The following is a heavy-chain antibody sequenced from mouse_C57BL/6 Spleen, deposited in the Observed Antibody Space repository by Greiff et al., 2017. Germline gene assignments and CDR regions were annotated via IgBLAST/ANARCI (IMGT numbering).Heavy chain of an antibody. D-gene: IGHD3-2*02. J-gene: IGHJ2*01. Sequence: VQLQQSGAELVRPGASVKLSCTASGFNIKDDYMHWVKQRPEQGLEWIGWIDPENGDTEYASKFQGKATITADTSSNTAYLQLSSLTSEDTAVYYCTTEAAQATDYWGQGTTLKVSS. CDR1: GFNIKDDY. CDR2: IDPENGDT. V-gene: IGHV14-4*01. CDR3: TTEAAQATDY.